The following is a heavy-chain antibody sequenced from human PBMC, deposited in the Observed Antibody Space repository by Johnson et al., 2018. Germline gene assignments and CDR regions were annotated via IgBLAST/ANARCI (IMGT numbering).Heavy chain of an antibody. Sequence: QVQLVQSGGGLVKPGGSLRLSCAASGFIFSSYAMHWVRQAPGKGLEWVAVISYDGSNKYYADSVKGRFTISRDNSKNTLYLQRNSLRAEDTAVYYWARDPDDYSKGGDDYYNYMDVWGKGTTVTVSS. V-gene: IGHV3-30-3*01. D-gene: IGHD5-24*01. CDR2: ISYDGSNK. CDR1: GFIFSSYA. J-gene: IGHJ6*03. CDR3: ARDPDDYSKGGDDYYNYMDV.